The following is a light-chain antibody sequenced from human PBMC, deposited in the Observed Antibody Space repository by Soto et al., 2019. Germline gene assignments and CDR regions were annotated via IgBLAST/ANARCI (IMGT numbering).Light chain of an antibody. CDR2: EVS. V-gene: IGLV2-14*01. CDR3: SSYTSSSTPFYV. CDR1: SSDVGGYNY. Sequence: QSVLTQPASVSGSPGQSITISCTGTSSDVGGYNYVSWYQQHPGKAPKLMIYEVSNRPSGVSNRFSGSKSGNTASLTISGLQAEDEADYHCSSYTSSSTPFYVFGTGTKVTVL. J-gene: IGLJ1*01.